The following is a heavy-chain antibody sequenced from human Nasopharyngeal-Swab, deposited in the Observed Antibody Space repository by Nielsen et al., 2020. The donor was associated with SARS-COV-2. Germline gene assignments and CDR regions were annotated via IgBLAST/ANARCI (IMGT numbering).Heavy chain of an antibody. J-gene: IGHJ6*03. CDR3: ASLYGDYYYYYMDV. V-gene: IGHV3-74*01. CDR2: INSDGSST. Sequence: WIRQPPGKRLVWVSRINSDGSSTSYADSVKGRFTISRDNAKNTLYLQMNSLRAEDTAVYYCASLYGDYYYYYMDVWGKGTTVTVSS. D-gene: IGHD4-17*01.